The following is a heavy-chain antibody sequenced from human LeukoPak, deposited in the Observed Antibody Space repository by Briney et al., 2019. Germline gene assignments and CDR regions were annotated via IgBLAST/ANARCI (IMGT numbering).Heavy chain of an antibody. Sequence: GASVKVSCKASGGTFSSYAISWVRQATGQGLEWMGWMNPNSGNTGYAQKFQGRVTMTRNTSISTAYMELSSLRSEDTAVYYCARARDGFDPWGQGTLVTVSS. J-gene: IGHJ5*02. CDR1: GGTFSSYA. CDR2: MNPNSGNT. V-gene: IGHV1-8*02. CDR3: ARARDGFDP.